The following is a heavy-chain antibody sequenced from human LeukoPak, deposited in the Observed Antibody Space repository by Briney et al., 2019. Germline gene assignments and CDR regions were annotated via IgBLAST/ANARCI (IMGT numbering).Heavy chain of an antibody. CDR2: IIPILGIA. Sequence: SVKVSCKASGGTFSSYAISWVRQAPGQGLEWMGRIIPILGIANYAQKFQGRVTITADKSTSTAYMEVSSLRSEDTAVYYCARTSFTGYFQHWGQGTLVTVSS. CDR1: GGTFSSYA. J-gene: IGHJ1*01. V-gene: IGHV1-69*04. CDR3: ARTSFTGYFQH. D-gene: IGHD3-16*02.